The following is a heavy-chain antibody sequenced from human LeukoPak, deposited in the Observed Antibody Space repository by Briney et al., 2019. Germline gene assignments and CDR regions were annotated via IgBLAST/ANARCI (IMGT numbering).Heavy chain of an antibody. CDR3: ARELYSYGRAFDI. CDR1: GGSISGYY. D-gene: IGHD5-18*01. CDR2: IYYSGNT. V-gene: IGHV4-59*12. Sequence: SETLSLTCTVPGGSISGYYWNWIRQPPGKGLEWIGSIYYSGNTYYNASLKSQVSISIDTSKNQFSLRLTSVTAADTAFYYCARELYSYGRAFDIWGQGTMVTVSS. J-gene: IGHJ3*02.